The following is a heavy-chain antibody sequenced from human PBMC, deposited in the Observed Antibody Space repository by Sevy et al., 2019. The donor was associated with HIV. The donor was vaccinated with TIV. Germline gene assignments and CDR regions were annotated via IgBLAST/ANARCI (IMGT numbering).Heavy chain of an antibody. CDR1: GFTFSSYW. CDR2: IKQDGSEK. D-gene: IGHD2-15*01. V-gene: IGHV3-7*01. CDR3: ARDKGCSGGSCYHDAFDI. J-gene: IGHJ3*02. Sequence: GGSLRLSCAASGFTFSSYWMSWVRQAPGEGLEWVANIKQDGSEKYYVDSVKGRFTISRDNAKNSLYLQMNSLRAEDTAVYYCARDKGCSGGSCYHDAFDIWGQGTMVTVSS.